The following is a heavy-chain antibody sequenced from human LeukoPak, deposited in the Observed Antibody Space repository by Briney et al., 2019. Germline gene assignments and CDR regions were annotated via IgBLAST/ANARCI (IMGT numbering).Heavy chain of an antibody. D-gene: IGHD6-19*01. CDR1: GYTFTSYG. V-gene: IGHV1-18*01. Sequence: ASVKVSCKASGYTFTSYGISWVRQAPGQGLGWMGWISAYNGNTNYAQKLQGRGTMTTDTSTSTAYMGLRSLRSDDTAVYYCARYYIAVAGREDFDYWGQGTLVTVSS. CDR3: ARYYIAVAGREDFDY. CDR2: ISAYNGNT. J-gene: IGHJ4*02.